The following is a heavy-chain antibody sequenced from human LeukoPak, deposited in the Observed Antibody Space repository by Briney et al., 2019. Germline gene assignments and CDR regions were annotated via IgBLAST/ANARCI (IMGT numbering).Heavy chain of an antibody. CDR3: ARAVEYYYGSGSYYTPPGDY. CDR2: ISAYNGNT. D-gene: IGHD3-10*01. J-gene: IGHJ4*02. Sequence: ASVKVSCKASGYTFTSYGISWVRQAPGQGLEWMGWISAYNGNTNYAQKLQGRVTMTTDTSTSTAYMELRSLRSDDTAVYYCARAVEYYYGSGSYYTPPGDYWGQGTLVTVSS. V-gene: IGHV1-18*01. CDR1: GYTFTSYG.